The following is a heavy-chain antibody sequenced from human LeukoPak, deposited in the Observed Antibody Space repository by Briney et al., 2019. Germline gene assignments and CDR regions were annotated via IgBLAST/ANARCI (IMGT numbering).Heavy chain of an antibody. D-gene: IGHD1-26*01. CDR2: INSDGSST. CDR3: ARDYSGSYGLDY. V-gene: IGHV3-74*01. CDR1: GFTFSSYW. J-gene: IGHJ4*02. Sequence: GGSLRPSCAASGFTFSSYWMHWVRQAPGKGLVWVSRINSDGSSTSYADSVKGRFTISRDNAKNTLYLQMNSLRAEDTAVYYCARDYSGSYGLDYWGQGTLVTVSS.